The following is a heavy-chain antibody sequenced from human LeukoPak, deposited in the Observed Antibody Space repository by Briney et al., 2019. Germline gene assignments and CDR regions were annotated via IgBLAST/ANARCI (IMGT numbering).Heavy chain of an antibody. CDR2: ISAYNGNT. V-gene: IGHV1-18*01. J-gene: IGHJ5*02. D-gene: IGHD3-9*01. CDR3: ARWGRNFDDWFDP. CDR1: GYTFTNYG. Sequence: ASVKVSCKASGYTFTNYGVIWMRQAPGQGLEWMGWISAYNGNTNYAQNLQGRVTMTTDTSTTTAYMELRSLNSDDTAVYYCARWGRNFDDWFDPWGQGTLVTVSS.